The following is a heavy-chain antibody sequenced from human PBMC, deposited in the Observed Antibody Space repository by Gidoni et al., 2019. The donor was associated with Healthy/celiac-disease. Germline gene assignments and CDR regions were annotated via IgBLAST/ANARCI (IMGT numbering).Heavy chain of an antibody. CDR3: AKEPYCGGDCYQGYFQH. V-gene: IGHV3-30*18. CDR2: ISYDGSNK. J-gene: IGHJ1*01. CDR1: GFPFCSYG. D-gene: IGHD2-21*01. Sequence: QVQPVESGGGVVEPGRSPRPSWAPSGFPFCSYGMHWVRQAPGKGLEWVAVISYDGSNKYYADSVKGRFTISRDNSKNTLYLQMNSLRAEDTAVYYCAKEPYCGGDCYQGYFQHWGQGTLVTVSS.